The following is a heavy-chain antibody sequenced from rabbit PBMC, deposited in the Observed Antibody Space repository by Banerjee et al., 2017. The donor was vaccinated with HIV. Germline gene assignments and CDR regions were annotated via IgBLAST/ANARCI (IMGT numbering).Heavy chain of an antibody. CDR1: GFSFSSSYY. J-gene: IGHJ6*01. Sequence: QEQLEESGGGLVTPGASLTLTCTASGFSFSSSYYMCWVRQAPGKGLEWIACIYAGSSGSTYYTSWAKGRFTISKTSSTTVTLQMTSLTAADTATYFCARRDGGYVAYGYAYYGMDLWGQGTLVTVS. D-gene: IGHD6-1*01. CDR3: ARRDGGYVAYGYAYYGMDL. CDR2: IYAGSSGST. V-gene: IGHV1S45*01.